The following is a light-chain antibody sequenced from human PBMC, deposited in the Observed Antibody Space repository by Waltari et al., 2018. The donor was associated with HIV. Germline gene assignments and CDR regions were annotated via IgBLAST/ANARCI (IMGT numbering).Light chain of an antibody. Sequence: EIVMTQSPATMSVSPGERATLSCRASQSVARKLAWYQQKPGQAPRLLIYGASTRATGVPARFSGSGSGTEFTLSISSLQSEDFAVYYYQQYNYWPLYTFGQGTKLEIK. CDR3: QQYNYWPLYT. CDR2: GAS. V-gene: IGKV3-15*01. J-gene: IGKJ2*01. CDR1: QSVARK.